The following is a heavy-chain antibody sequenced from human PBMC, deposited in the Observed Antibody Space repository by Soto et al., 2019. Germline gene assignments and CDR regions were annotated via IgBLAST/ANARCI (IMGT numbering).Heavy chain of an antibody. CDR3: ARSDYDYDAFDI. D-gene: IGHD5-12*01. CDR2: IYYSGST. J-gene: IGHJ3*02. V-gene: IGHV4-59*01. CDR1: GGSISIYY. Sequence: SETLSLTCTVSGGSISIYYWSWIRQPPGKGLEWIGYIYYSGSTNYNPSLKSRVTISVDTSKNQFSLKLSSVTAADTAVYYCARSDYDYDAFDISGQGTMVTVSS.